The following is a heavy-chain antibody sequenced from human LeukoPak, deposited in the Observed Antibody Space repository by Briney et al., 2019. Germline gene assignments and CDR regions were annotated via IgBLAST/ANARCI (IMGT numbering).Heavy chain of an antibody. J-gene: IGHJ4*02. Sequence: PSETLSLTCTVSGGSLSSYYWSWIRQPPGKGLEWIGYIYYSGSTNYNPSLKSRVTMSVDTSKNQFSLKLSSVTAADTAVYYCAGASYDSSGVHWGQGTLVTVSS. D-gene: IGHD3-22*01. V-gene: IGHV4-59*01. CDR3: AGASYDSSGVH. CDR2: IYYSGST. CDR1: GGSLSSYY.